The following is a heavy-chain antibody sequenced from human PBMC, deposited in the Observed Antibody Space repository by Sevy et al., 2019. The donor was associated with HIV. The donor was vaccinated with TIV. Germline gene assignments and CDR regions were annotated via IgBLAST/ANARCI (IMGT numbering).Heavy chain of an antibody. D-gene: IGHD2-15*01. Sequence: GGSLRLSCTASGFTFSSYSMNWVRQAPGKGLEWVSSISFSSNYIYYAASVRGRFTISRDNAKNSLYLHMDSLRDEDTALYYCARDDIVARDYFDFWGQGTLVTVSS. J-gene: IGHJ4*02. CDR2: ISFSSNYI. V-gene: IGHV3-21*01. CDR3: ARDDIVARDYFDF. CDR1: GFTFSSYS.